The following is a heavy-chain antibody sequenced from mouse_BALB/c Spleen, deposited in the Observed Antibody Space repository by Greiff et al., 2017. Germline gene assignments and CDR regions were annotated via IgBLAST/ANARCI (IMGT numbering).Heavy chain of an antibody. Sequence: EVKLMESGGGLVQPGGSRKLFCAASGFTFSSLGMHRVRQAPEKGLEWVAYISSGSSTIYYADTVKGRFTISRDNPKNTLFLQMTSLRSEDTAMYYGARSWHDGNGWAMDYWGQGTSVTVSS. CDR3: ARSWHDGNGWAMDY. J-gene: IGHJ4*01. D-gene: IGHD1-1*01. CDR1: GFTFSSLG. V-gene: IGHV5-17*02. CDR2: ISSGSSTI.